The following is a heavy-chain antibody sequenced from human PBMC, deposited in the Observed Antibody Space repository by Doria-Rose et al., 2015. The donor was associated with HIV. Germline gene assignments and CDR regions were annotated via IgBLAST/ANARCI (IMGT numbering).Heavy chain of an antibody. V-gene: IGHV2-26*01. CDR3: ARIKSSRWYHKYYFDF. CDR1: GVSLSSPGMG. J-gene: IGHJ4*02. Sequence: QVTLKEPGPVLVKPTETLTLTCAVSGVSLSSPGMGVSWIRQPPGKALEWLAYIFSDDERAYKTSLKSRLTLSRGTSKSQAVLTMTDMDPVDTATYYCARIKSSRWYHKYYFDFWGQGTLVIVSA. D-gene: IGHD6-13*01. CDR2: IFSDDER.